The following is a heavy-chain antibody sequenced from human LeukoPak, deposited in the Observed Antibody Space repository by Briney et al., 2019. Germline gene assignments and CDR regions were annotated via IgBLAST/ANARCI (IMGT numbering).Heavy chain of an antibody. CDR3: ARALGYSSGWSSDDAFDI. CDR1: GGSISSYY. V-gene: IGHV4-59*01. Sequence: SETLSLTCTVSGGSISSYYWSWIRQPPGKGLEWIGYIYYSGSTNYNLSLKSRVTISVDTSKNQFSLKLSPVTAADTAVYYCARALGYSSGWSSDDAFDIWGQGTMVTVSS. J-gene: IGHJ3*02. D-gene: IGHD6-19*01. CDR2: IYYSGST.